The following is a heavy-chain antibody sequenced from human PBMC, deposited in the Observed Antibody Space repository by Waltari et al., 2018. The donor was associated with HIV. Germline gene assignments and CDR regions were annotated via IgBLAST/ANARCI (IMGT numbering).Heavy chain of an antibody. CDR3: ARDPFQPLLSYYFDY. J-gene: IGHJ4*02. D-gene: IGHD2-21*02. CDR1: GYTFTSYA. CDR2: INAGNGNT. Sequence: QVQLVQSGAEVKKPGASVKVSCKASGYTFTSYAMHWVRQAPGQRLEWMGWINAGNGNTKYSQKFQGRVTITRDTSASTAYMELSSLRSEDTAVYYCARDPFQPLLSYYFDYWGQGTLVTVSS. V-gene: IGHV1-3*01.